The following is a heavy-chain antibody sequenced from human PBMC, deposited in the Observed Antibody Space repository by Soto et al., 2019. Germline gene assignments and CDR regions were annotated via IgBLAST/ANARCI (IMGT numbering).Heavy chain of an antibody. CDR3: AKGHSSGWYFFDY. J-gene: IGHJ4*02. V-gene: IGHV3-30*18. Sequence: GGSLRLSCAASGFTFSTYGIHWVRQAPGKGLEWVAVISYDGSNKYYADSVKGRFTISRDNSKNTLYLQMNSLRAEDTAVYYCAKGHSSGWYFFDYWGQGTLVTVYS. CDR1: GFTFSTYG. D-gene: IGHD6-19*01. CDR2: ISYDGSNK.